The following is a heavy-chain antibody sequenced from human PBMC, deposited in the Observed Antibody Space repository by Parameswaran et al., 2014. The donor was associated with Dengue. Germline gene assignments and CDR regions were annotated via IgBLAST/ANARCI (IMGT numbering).Heavy chain of an antibody. D-gene: IGHD5-12*01. V-gene: IGHV1-8*01. CDR2: MNPNSGNT. CDR3: ASTKRGGYDYRFDY. J-gene: IGHJ4*02. Sequence: WVRQAPGQGLEWMGWMNPNSGNTGYAQKFQGRVTMTRNTSISTAYMELSSLRSEDTAVYYCASTKRGGYDYRFDYWGQGTLVTVSS.